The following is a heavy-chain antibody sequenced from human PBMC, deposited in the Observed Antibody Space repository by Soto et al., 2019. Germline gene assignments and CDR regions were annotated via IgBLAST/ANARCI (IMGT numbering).Heavy chain of an antibody. CDR1: GYTFTSYG. V-gene: IGHV1-18*01. J-gene: IGHJ6*02. CDR2: ISAYNGNT. CDR3: ARDITGYSSSWYSYYGMDV. D-gene: IGHD6-13*01. Sequence: QVPLVQSGAEVKKPGASVKVSCKASGYTFTSYGISWVRQAPGQGLEWMGWISAYNGNTNYAQKLQGRVTMTTDTSTSTAYMELRSLRSDDTAVYYCARDITGYSSSWYSYYGMDVWGQGTTVTVSS.